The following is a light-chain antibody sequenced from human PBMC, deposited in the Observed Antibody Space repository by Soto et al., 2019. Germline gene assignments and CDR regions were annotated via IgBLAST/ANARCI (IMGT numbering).Light chain of an antibody. Sequence: QSVLTQPASVSGSPGQSITISCTGTSSDVGGYNYVSWYQQHPVKAPKLMIYDVTNRPSGVSDRFSGSKSGHTASLTISGLQAEDEADYYCSSYTSSRTPYVFGTGTKVTVL. V-gene: IGLV2-14*01. J-gene: IGLJ1*01. CDR2: DVT. CDR1: SSDVGGYNY. CDR3: SSYTSSRTPYV.